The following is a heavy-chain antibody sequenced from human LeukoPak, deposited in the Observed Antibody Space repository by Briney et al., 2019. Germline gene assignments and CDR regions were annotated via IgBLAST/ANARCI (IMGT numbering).Heavy chain of an antibody. D-gene: IGHD3-10*01. CDR3: ARNFQGSVGAD. Sequence: GGSLRLSCVASGFTFSGSWMHWVRQVPGKGLVWVSRINNDGSITDYADSVKGRFTISRDNAKNTLHLQMNSFTAEDTALYYCARNFQGSVGADWGQGTVVTVSS. V-gene: IGHV3-74*01. J-gene: IGHJ4*02. CDR1: GFTFSGSW. CDR2: INNDGSIT.